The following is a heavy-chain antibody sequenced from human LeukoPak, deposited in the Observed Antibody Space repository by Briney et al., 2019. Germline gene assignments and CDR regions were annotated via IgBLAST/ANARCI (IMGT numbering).Heavy chain of an antibody. CDR3: AKRVPLTALDS. J-gene: IGHJ5*01. Sequence: GGSLRLSCAASGFSFNIYAMGWVRQAPGKGVEWVSVICSGSVDKHYADTVRGGFDISRDNSKNRLFLQMNRLRGEESGVYYCAKRVPLTALDSWGQGTLVTVSS. D-gene: IGHD3-3*01. V-gene: IGHV3-23*01. CDR1: GFSFNIYA. CDR2: ICSGSVDK.